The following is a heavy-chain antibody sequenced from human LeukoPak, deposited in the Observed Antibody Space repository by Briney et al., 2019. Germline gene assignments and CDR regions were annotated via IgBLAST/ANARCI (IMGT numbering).Heavy chain of an antibody. CDR1: GFTFSSYA. CDR3: ASSIDYADAFDI. CDR2: ISGSGGST. Sequence: GGSLRLSCAASGFTFSSYAMSWVRQAPGKGLEWVSAISGSGGSTYYADSVKGRFTISRDNSKNTLYLQMNSLRAEDTAVYYCASSIDYADAFDIWGQGTMVTVSS. J-gene: IGHJ3*02. V-gene: IGHV3-23*01. D-gene: IGHD4-17*01.